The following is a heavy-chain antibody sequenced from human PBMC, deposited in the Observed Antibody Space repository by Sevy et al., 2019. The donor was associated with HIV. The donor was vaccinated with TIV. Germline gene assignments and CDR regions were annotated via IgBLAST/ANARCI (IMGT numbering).Heavy chain of an antibody. CDR3: AKWGDHDFWSSYSYFDY. D-gene: IGHD3-3*01. V-gene: IGHV3-23*01. J-gene: IGHJ4*02. Sequence: GGSLRLSCTASGFTFRTYAMSWVRQAPWKGLDWVSGKGLEWVSAIRGSDSTYYADSVKGRFTISRDNSKNTVYLQMNGLRAEDTAVYYCAKWGDHDFWSSYSYFDYWGQGALVTVSS. CDR1: GFTFRTYA. CDR2: IRGSDST.